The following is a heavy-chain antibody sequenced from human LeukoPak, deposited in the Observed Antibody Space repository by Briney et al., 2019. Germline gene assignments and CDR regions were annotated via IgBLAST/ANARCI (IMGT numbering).Heavy chain of an antibody. CDR3: ARDGGISSSWYGWHY. V-gene: IGHV1-46*01. Sequence: ASVKVSCKASGYTFTYYYMHCVRQAPGQGLEWMGLINPSGGSTSYAQKFQGRVTMTRDTSTSTVYMELSSLRSEDTAVYYCARDGGISSSWYGWHYWGQGTLVTVSS. CDR1: GYTFTYYY. D-gene: IGHD6-13*01. J-gene: IGHJ4*02. CDR2: INPSGGST.